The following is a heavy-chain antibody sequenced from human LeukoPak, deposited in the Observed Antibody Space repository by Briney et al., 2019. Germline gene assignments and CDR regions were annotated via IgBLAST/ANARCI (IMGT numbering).Heavy chain of an antibody. D-gene: IGHD3-10*01. Sequence: PSETLSLTCTVSGGSISSSSYYWGWIRQPPGKGLEWIGSIYYSGSTYYNPSLKSRVTISVDTSKNQFSLKLSSVTAADTAVYYCARHGSARGFDYWGQGTLVTVSS. CDR1: GGSISSSSYY. V-gene: IGHV4-39*01. CDR3: ARHGSARGFDY. CDR2: IYYSGST. J-gene: IGHJ4*02.